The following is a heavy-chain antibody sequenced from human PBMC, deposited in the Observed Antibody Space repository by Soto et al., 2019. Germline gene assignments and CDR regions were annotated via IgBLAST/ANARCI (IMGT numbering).Heavy chain of an antibody. CDR3: ARRFSSGWYADY. D-gene: IGHD6-19*01. Sequence: QVQLVESGGGVVQPGRSLSLSCAASGFTFSGYGMHWVRQAPGKGLEWVAVIWYDGSHENYADTVKGRFTISRDNSKNTLYLQMNSLRDEDTAVYYCARRFSSGWYADYWGQGTLVTVSS. CDR2: IWYDGSHE. CDR1: GFTFSGYG. V-gene: IGHV3-33*01. J-gene: IGHJ4*02.